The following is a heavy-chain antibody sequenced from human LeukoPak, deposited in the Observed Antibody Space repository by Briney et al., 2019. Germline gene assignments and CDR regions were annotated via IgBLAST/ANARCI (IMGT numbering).Heavy chain of an antibody. J-gene: IGHJ3*02. D-gene: IGHD4-17*01. CDR2: IKQDGSEK. CDR1: GFTFTAYW. V-gene: IGHV3-7*01. Sequence: PGGSLRLSCAASGFTFTAYWMTWVRQAPGKGLEWVANIKQDGSEKFYVDSVKGRFTISRENAKNSVYLQMSSLRVEDTAVYYCARGDFSDYGDYVGAFDIWGQGTMVTVSS. CDR3: ARGDFSDYGDYVGAFDI.